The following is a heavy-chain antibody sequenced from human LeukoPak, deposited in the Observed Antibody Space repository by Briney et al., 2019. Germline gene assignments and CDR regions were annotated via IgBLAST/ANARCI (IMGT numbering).Heavy chain of an antibody. D-gene: IGHD6-13*01. CDR1: GYTFTNFG. CDR3: ARDHSSSCQLFDY. J-gene: IGHJ4*02. CDR2: ISVYNGNT. Sequence: ASLKVSCKASGYTFTNFGITWVRQAPGQGLEWMGWISVYNGNTKFAEKLQGRVTMTTDTSTTTAYMELRNLRSDDTAVYYCARDHSSSCQLFDYWGQGTLVTVSS. V-gene: IGHV1-18*01.